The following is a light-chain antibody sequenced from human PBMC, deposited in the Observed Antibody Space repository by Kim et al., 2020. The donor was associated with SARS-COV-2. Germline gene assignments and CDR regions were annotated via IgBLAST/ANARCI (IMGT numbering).Light chain of an antibody. CDR1: SLRSYY. Sequence: SSELTQDPAVSVALGQTVRITCQGDSLRSYYASWYQQKPGQAPVPVIYGKNNRPSGIPDRFSGSSSGNTASLTITGAQAEDEADYYCNSRDSSGDQLVFGGGTQLTVL. V-gene: IGLV3-19*01. J-gene: IGLJ3*02. CDR2: GKN. CDR3: NSRDSSGDQLV.